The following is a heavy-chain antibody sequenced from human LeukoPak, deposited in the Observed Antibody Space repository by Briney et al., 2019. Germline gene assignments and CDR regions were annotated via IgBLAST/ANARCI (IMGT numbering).Heavy chain of an antibody. Sequence: GGSLRLSCAASGFTVSSSYMNWVRQAPGKGLEWVSLIYSGGGTYYADSVKGRFTISRDNSKNTLYLQMNSLRAEDTAVYYCARPRRIQLWFDYWGQGTLVTVSS. J-gene: IGHJ4*02. CDR3: ARPRRIQLWFDY. D-gene: IGHD5-18*01. CDR2: IYSGGGT. V-gene: IGHV3-66*04. CDR1: GFTVSSSY.